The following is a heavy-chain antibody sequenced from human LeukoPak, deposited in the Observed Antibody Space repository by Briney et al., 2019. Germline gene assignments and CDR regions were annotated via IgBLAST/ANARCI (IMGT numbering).Heavy chain of an antibody. CDR2: IYPGDSDT. J-gene: IGHJ3*01. CDR1: GYGFSTYW. D-gene: IGHD2-21*01. Sequence: GESLKISCWASGYGFSTYWIGWGRQMPGKGREWMANIYPGDSDTRYSPSFEGKVTISAARSFRTVYLKWYSLQASDTAVYYCVRDDRADCGGPRCSSGSGALDVWGQGTMVIVSS. CDR3: VRDDRADCGGPRCSSGSGALDV. V-gene: IGHV5-51*01.